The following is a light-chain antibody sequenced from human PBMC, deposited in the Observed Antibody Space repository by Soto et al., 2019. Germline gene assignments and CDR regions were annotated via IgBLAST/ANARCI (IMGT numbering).Light chain of an antibody. CDR2: WAS. Sequence: DIVMTQSPDSLAVSLGERATINCKSSQSVLYSSNNKNYLAWYQQKPGQPPKLLIYWASTRESGVPDRFSGSGSGTDFTLTISSLQAEDVADYDCQQYYNTPLSFGPGTKVEIK. J-gene: IGKJ3*01. CDR1: QSVLYSSNNKNY. V-gene: IGKV4-1*01. CDR3: QQYYNTPLS.